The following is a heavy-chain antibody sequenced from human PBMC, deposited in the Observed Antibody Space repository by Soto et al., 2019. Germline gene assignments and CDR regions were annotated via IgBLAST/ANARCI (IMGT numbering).Heavy chain of an antibody. D-gene: IGHD5-12*01. CDR2: INPNGGVT. CDR1: GDSFNDYY. V-gene: IGHV1-2*04. J-gene: IGHJ6*03. Sequence: QVQLVQSGAEVRKPGASVTVSCRSSGDSFNDYYIHWVRQAPGQGFEWMGWINPNGGVTKYAQKFQGWVSVTRGTAIRTVYMQLSRLRSDDTAVYYCARESGGATATLDYYYFYMDVWGTGTTVTVSS. CDR3: ARESGGATATLDYYYFYMDV.